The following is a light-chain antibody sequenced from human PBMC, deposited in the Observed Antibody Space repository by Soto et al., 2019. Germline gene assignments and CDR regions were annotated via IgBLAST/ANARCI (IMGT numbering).Light chain of an antibody. J-gene: IGKJ3*01. CDR3: QQYGVSPLT. CDR2: AAS. CDR1: QAIGGY. V-gene: IGKV1-9*01. Sequence: IQLTQSPSSLSASVGDRVTITCRASQAIGGYLAWYHQKPGKAPKLLIYAASTLQSGVPSRFSGSGSGTDFTLTISSLQPEDSAVYYCQQYGVSPLTFGPGTKVEIK.